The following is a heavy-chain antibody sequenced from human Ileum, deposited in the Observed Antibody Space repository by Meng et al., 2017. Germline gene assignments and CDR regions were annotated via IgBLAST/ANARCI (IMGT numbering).Heavy chain of an antibody. CDR3: ATAGAYRFDY. J-gene: IGHJ4*02. V-gene: IGHV3-74*01. CDR1: GFTFSSYW. CDR2: INADGSTI. D-gene: IGHD3-16*02. Sequence: GESLKFSCAASGFTFSSYWIHWVRQAPGQGLVWVSRINADGSTIDYADSVKGRFTISRDNAKNTLYLQMNSLRAEDTAVYYCATAGAYRFDYWGQGTLVTVSS.